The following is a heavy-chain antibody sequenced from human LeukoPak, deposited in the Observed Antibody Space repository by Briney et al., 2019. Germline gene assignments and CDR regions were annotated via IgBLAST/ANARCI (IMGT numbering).Heavy chain of an antibody. J-gene: IGHJ3*02. CDR2: FYYSGST. D-gene: IGHD6-19*01. CDR3: ARKKGSGWDSWAFDI. Sequence: SETLSVTCTVSGGSIRSYYYNWIRQPPGKGLEWIGHFYYSGSTNYNPSLGSRVTLSVDPSKNQFSLKLTSVTAADTAVYYCARKKGSGWDSWAFDIWGQGTMVTVSS. CDR1: GGSIRSYY. V-gene: IGHV4-59*01.